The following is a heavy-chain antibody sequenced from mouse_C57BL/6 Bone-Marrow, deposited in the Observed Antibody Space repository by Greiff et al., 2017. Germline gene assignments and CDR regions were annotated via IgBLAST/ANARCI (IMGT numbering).Heavy chain of an antibody. CDR2: INPSSGGT. Sequence: QVQLQQPGTELVKPGASVKLSCKASGYTFTSYWLHWVKQRPGRGLEWIGNINPSSGGTQYNEKFKSKATLTVDKSSSTAYMQLSSLTSEDSAVYDGEREITTVVGCTVDFDYWGQGTTLTVSS. J-gene: IGHJ2*01. D-gene: IGHD1-1*01. CDR1: GYTFTSYW. CDR3: EREITTVVGCTVDFDY. V-gene: IGHV1-53*01.